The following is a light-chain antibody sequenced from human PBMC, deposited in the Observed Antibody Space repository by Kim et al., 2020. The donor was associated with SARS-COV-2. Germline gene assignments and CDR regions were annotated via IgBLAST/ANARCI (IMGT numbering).Light chain of an antibody. V-gene: IGLV3-1*01. J-gene: IGLJ3*02. CDR1: DLGDKY. CDR2: QDD. CDR3: QTWDGITAV. Sequence: SVSTGQRTSITCYGDDLGDKYTYWYQKTPGQSPLLVIYQDDRRPSGIPVRFSGSSSGNTATLTISGTQAMDEADYYCQTWDGITAVFGGGTRLTVL.